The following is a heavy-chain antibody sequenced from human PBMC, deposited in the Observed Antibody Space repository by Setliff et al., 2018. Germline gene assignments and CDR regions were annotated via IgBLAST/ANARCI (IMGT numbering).Heavy chain of an antibody. D-gene: IGHD1-26*01. CDR2: VYYSGNT. CDR1: GGSIRSSSYY. Sequence: SGTLSLTCVVSGGSIRSSSYYWGWLRQPPGKGLEWIGSVYYSGNTYFNPSFKSRVTMSIDTSNSQFSLKLSSVTAADTAIYYCARDASASDGRNAFDIWGQGTMVTVSS. CDR3: ARDASASDGRNAFDI. J-gene: IGHJ3*02. V-gene: IGHV4-39*07.